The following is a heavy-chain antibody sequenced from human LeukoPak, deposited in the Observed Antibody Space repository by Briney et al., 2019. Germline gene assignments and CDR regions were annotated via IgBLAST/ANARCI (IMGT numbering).Heavy chain of an antibody. J-gene: IGHJ4*02. CDR1: GVTFSSYR. V-gene: IGHV3-21*01. CDR2: ISSSSSYI. D-gene: IGHD5-24*01. CDR3: ARQMATMTTPFDY. Sequence: GGSLRLSCAASGVTFSSYRMIWVRQAPGKGLEWVSSISSSSSYIYYADSVKGRFTISRDNAKNSLYLQMNSLRAEDTAVYYCARQMATMTTPFDYWGQGTLVTVSS.